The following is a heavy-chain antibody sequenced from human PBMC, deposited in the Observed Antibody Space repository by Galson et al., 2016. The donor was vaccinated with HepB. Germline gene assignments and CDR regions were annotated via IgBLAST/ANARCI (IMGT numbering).Heavy chain of an antibody. CDR2: IXYEGSNK. Sequence: SLRLSCAASGFTFSSYGMHWVRQAXGKGLXXVALIXYEGSNKKXAESXXGRFTVSRDNSKNTLYLQMNSLRAEDTAVYSCAKDPQKYYYGSGTYYDFWGQGTQVTVSS. CDR3: AKDPQKYYYGSGTYYDF. V-gene: IGHV3-30*18. D-gene: IGHD3-10*01. J-gene: IGHJ4*02. CDR1: GFTFSSYG.